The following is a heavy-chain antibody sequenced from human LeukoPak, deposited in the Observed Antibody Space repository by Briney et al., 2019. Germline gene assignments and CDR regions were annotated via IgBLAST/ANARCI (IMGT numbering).Heavy chain of an antibody. CDR1: WVTGRKHL. CDR2: IYSGGST. J-gene: IGHJ5*01. CDR3: AKVDGYNSGWYDS. Sequence: PGGSLRTSFAAPWVTGRKHLLDRVRPGPRKGPEWVSVIYSGGSTYYADSVKGRFTISRDNSKNTLYLQMNSLRAEDTALHYCAKVDGYNSGWYDSWGQGTLVTVSS. D-gene: IGHD6-19*01. V-gene: IGHV3-53*05.